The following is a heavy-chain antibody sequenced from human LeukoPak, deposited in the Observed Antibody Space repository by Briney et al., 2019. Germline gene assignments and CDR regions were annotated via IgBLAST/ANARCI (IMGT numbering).Heavy chain of an antibody. J-gene: IGHJ4*02. D-gene: IGHD1-26*01. CDR1: GITFSSYS. CDR3: ASPSGSYSGSYYFDY. CDR2: ISSSSYI. V-gene: IGHV3-21*01. Sequence: GGSLRLSCVVSGITFSSYSMNWVRQAPGKGLEWVSSISSSSYIYYADSVKGRFTISRDNAKNSLYLQMNSLRAEDTAVYYCASPSGSYSGSYYFDYWGQGTLVTVSS.